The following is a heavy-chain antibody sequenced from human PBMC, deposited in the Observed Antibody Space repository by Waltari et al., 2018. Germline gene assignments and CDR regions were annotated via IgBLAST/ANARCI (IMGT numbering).Heavy chain of an antibody. J-gene: IGHJ4*02. D-gene: IGHD1-1*01. Sequence: QVQLVQSGAEVKKPGASVRVSCKASGYTFRSFDISWVWQAPGQGLEWVGWVNPINVNSNAGQRFRCRDATTTDSSVNTAHLELNSLTSEDTAVYYCARAIRNELISDFWGQGTLVAVSS. V-gene: IGHV1-8*02. CDR3: ARAIRNELISDF. CDR2: VNPINVNS. CDR1: GYTFRSFD.